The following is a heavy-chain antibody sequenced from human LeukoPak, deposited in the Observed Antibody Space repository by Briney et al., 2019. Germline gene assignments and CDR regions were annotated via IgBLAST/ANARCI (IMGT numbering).Heavy chain of an antibody. CDR3: ARGFDYGDGFDY. CDR2: TRNRADSYTT. D-gene: IGHD4-17*01. J-gene: IGHJ4*02. CDR1: GFSLSNHY. Sequence: GGSLRLSCAASGFSLSNHYMDWVRQAPGKGLEWVGRTRNRADSYTTEYAASVRGRFIISRDDSKNSLFLQMNSPKTEDTAVYFCARGFDYGDGFDYWGQGTLVTVSS. V-gene: IGHV3-72*01.